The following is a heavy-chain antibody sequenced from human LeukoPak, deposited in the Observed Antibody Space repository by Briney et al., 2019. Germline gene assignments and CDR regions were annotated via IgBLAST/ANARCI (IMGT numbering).Heavy chain of an antibody. CDR1: GFSFSNYG. CDR2: IKQDGGEK. D-gene: IGHD4-23*01. Sequence: GGTQRLSCAASGFSFSNYGMNWVRQAPGKGLEWVANIKQDGGEKYYVDSVKGRFTISRDNAKNSLYLQMNSLRAEDTAVYFCACRRWKTSAVDYWGQGTLVTVSS. V-gene: IGHV3-7*01. CDR3: ACRRWKTSAVDY. J-gene: IGHJ4*02.